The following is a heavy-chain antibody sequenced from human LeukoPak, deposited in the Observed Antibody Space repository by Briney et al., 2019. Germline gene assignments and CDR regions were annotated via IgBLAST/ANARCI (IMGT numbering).Heavy chain of an antibody. V-gene: IGHV3-13*01. CDR2: IGTAGDT. J-gene: IGHJ4*02. Sequence: GGSLRLSCAASGFTFSSYDMHWVRRGTGKGLEWVSAIGTAGDTYYPGSVKGRFTISRENAKNSLYLQMSSLRAGDTAVYYCARVKTGSGSYDYWGQGTLVTVSS. D-gene: IGHD3-10*01. CDR1: GFTFSSYD. CDR3: ARVKTGSGSYDY.